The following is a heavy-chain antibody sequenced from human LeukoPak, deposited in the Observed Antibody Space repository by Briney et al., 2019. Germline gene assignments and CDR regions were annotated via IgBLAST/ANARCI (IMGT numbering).Heavy chain of an antibody. CDR3: ARDNNWNSGYFDY. V-gene: IGHV3-21*01. D-gene: IGHD1-1*01. CDR1: GFTFSSYS. Sequence: GGSLRLSCAASGFTFSSYSMNWVRQAPGKGLEWVSSISSSSSYIYYADSVRGRFTISRDNAKNSLYLQMNSLRAEDTAVYYCARDNNWNSGYFDYWGQGTLVTVSS. J-gene: IGHJ4*02. CDR2: ISSSSSYI.